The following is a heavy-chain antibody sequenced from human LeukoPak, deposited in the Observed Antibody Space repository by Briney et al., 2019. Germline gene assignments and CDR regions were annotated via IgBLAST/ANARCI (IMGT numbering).Heavy chain of an antibody. CDR2: ISGSSSYI. Sequence: GGSLRLSCAASGFTFSSFSMNWVRQAPGKGLEWVSSISGSSSYIYYASSVKGRFTISRDNAKNSLYLQMNSLRAEDTAVYYCARDSYGSSGYYYVSDYWGQGTLVTVSS. V-gene: IGHV3-21*01. J-gene: IGHJ4*02. D-gene: IGHD3-22*01. CDR3: ARDSYGSSGYYYVSDY. CDR1: GFTFSSFS.